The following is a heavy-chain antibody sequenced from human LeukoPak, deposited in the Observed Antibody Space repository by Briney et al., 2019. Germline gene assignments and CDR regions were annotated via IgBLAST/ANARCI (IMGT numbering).Heavy chain of an antibody. Sequence: SETLSLTCTVSGCSISSGGFYWSWIRQHPGKGLEWIGYIYYSGSTYYIPSLRSRLTISVDTSKNQFSLKLSSVTAADTAVYYCARVHYYDSSGSFDYWGQGTLVTVSS. CDR1: GCSISSGGFY. V-gene: IGHV4-31*03. D-gene: IGHD3-22*01. CDR3: ARVHYYDSSGSFDY. CDR2: IYYSGST. J-gene: IGHJ4*02.